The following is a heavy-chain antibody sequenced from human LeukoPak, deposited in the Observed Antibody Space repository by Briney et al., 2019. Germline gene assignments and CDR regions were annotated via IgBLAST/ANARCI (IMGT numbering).Heavy chain of an antibody. V-gene: IGHV3-23*01. CDR1: GFTFSSYA. Sequence: GGSLRLSCAASGFTFSSYAMSWVRQAPGKGLEWVSAISGSGGSTFYADSVKGRFTISRDNSKNTLYLQMNSLRAEDTAVYYCAKEVYYYDSSGYYPYFDYWGQGTLVTVSS. J-gene: IGHJ4*02. CDR3: AKEVYYYDSSGYYPYFDY. CDR2: ISGSGGST. D-gene: IGHD3-22*01.